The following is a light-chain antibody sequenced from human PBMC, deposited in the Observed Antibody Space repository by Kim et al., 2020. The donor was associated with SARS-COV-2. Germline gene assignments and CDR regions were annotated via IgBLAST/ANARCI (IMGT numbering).Light chain of an antibody. CDR2: DAS. CDR1: QSIGNN. J-gene: IGKJ1*01. V-gene: IGKV3-15*01. CDR3: QQYRSWWT. Sequence: SVSPGERATLVCRASQSIGNNLAWYQQKPGQAPRLLIYDASTRAIGIPARISGSGSGTEFTLTISSLQSEDFAVYYCQQYRSWWTFGQGTKV.